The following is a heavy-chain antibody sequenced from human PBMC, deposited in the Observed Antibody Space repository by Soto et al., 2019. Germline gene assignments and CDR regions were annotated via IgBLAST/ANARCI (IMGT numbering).Heavy chain of an antibody. CDR2: INHSGST. CDR3: ARVFNRKLRYFDQYYYYGMDV. V-gene: IGHV4-34*01. J-gene: IGHJ6*02. D-gene: IGHD3-9*01. CDR1: GGSFSGYY. Sequence: SETLSLTCAVYGGSFSGYYWSWIRHPPGKGLEWIGEINHSGSTNYNPSLKSRVTISVDTSKNQFSLKLSSVTAADTAVYYCARVFNRKLRYFDQYYYYGMDVWGQGTTVTVSS.